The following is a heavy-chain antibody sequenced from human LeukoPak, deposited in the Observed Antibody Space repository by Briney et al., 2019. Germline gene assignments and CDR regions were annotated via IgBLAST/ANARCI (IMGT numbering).Heavy chain of an antibody. D-gene: IGHD2-2*01. V-gene: IGHV4-39*07. CDR3: ASADIVVVPAAIP. CDR2: IYYSGST. CDR1: GGSISSSSYY. J-gene: IGHJ4*02. Sequence: SETLSLTCTVSGGSISSSSYYWGWIRQPPGKGLEWIGSIYYSGSTYYNPSLKSRVTISVDTSKNQFSLKLSSVTAADTAVYYCASADIVVVPAAIPWGQGTLVTVSS.